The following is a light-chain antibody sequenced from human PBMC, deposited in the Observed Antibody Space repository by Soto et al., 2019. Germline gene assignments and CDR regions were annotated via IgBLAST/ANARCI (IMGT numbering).Light chain of an antibody. J-gene: IGLJ1*01. CDR1: SSNIGAGYD. Sequence: QSVLTQPPSVSRAPGQRVTISCTGSSSNIGAGYDVHWYLQLPGTAPKLLIYGNTNRPSGVPDRFSGSESGSSASLAITGLQAEDEADYYCQSHDSSLHASVFGTGTKVTVL. CDR3: QSHDSSLHASV. CDR2: GNT. V-gene: IGLV1-40*01.